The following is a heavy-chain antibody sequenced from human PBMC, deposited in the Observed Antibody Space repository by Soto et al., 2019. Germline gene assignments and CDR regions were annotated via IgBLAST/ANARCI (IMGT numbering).Heavy chain of an antibody. CDR3: ARDSPKDYDFWSGYHDYYYYYMYV. V-gene: IGHV3-21*01. Sequence: GGSLRLSCSASGYTFSRFAISWVRQAPGKGLEWVSSISSSSSYIYYADSVKGRFTISRDNAKNSLYLQMNSLRAEDTAVYYCARDSPKDYDFWSGYHDYYYYYMYVWGKGTTVTVSS. CDR1: GYTFSRFA. CDR2: ISSSSSYI. D-gene: IGHD3-3*01. J-gene: IGHJ6*03.